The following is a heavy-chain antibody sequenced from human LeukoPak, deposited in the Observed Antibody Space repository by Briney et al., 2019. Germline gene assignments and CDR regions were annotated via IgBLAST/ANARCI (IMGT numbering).Heavy chain of an antibody. V-gene: IGHV1-69*05. J-gene: IGHJ5*02. CDR2: IIPIFGTA. CDR1: GGTFSSYA. Sequence: SVKVSCKASGGTFSSYAISWVRQAPGQGLEWMGGIIPIFGTANYAQKFQGRVTITTDESTSTAYMELSSLRSEDTAVYYCARGGYDSWSGYYFPNWFDPWGQGTLVTVSS. CDR3: ARGGYDSWSGYYFPNWFDP. D-gene: IGHD3-3*01.